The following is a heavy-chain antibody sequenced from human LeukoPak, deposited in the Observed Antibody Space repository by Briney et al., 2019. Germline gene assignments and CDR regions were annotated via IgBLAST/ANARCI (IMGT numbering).Heavy chain of an antibody. V-gene: IGHV1-69*04. Sequence: SVKVSCKASGGTFSSYAITWVRQAPGQVLEWMGRILVILGMTNYAQKLQGRVTITADTSTSTAYMELSSLRSEDTAVYYCARSRRIAAAGTTHYWGQGTLVTVSS. CDR1: GGTFSSYA. CDR3: ARSRRIAAAGTTHY. D-gene: IGHD6-13*01. CDR2: ILVILGMT. J-gene: IGHJ4*02.